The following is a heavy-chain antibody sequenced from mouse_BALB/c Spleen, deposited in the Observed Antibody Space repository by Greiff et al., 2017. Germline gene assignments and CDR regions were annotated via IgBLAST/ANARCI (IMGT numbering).Heavy chain of an antibody. D-gene: IGHD2-3*01. CDR2: IYPGDGDT. J-gene: IGHJ4*01. V-gene: IGHV1-87*01. CDR3: ARCDGYYDYAMDY. Sequence: VQLQQSGAELARPGASVKLSCKASGYTFTSYWMQWVKQRPGQGLEWIGAIYPGDGDTRYTQKFKGKATLTADKSSSTAYMQLSSLASEDSAVYYCARCDGYYDYAMDYWGQGTSVTVSS. CDR1: GYTFTSYW.